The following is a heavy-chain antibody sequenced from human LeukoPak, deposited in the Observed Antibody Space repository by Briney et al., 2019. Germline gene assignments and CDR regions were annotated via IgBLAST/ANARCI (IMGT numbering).Heavy chain of an antibody. CDR3: ARVTGYMIEDYFDY. CDR2: IYYSGST. D-gene: IGHD3-22*01. Sequence: SDTLSLTCAVSGGSISSYYWSWIRQPPGTGLEWIGYIYYSGSTNYNPSLKSRVTISVDTSKNQFSLKLTSVTAADTAVYYCARVTGYMIEDYFDYWGQGALVTVSS. V-gene: IGHV4-59*07. J-gene: IGHJ4*02. CDR1: GGSISSYY.